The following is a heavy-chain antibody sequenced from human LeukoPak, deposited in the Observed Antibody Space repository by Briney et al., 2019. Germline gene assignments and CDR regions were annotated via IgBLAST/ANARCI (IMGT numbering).Heavy chain of an antibody. J-gene: IGHJ5*02. CDR3: ARSLPGDRGRFNWFDP. CDR2: IIPIFGTA. D-gene: IGHD3-10*01. Sequence: ASVKVSCKASGGTFSSYAISWVRQAPGQGLEWMGGIIPIFGTANYAQKFQGRVTITTDESTSTAYMELSSLRSEDTGVYYCARSLPGDRGRFNWFDPWGQGTLVTVSS. CDR1: GGTFSSYA. V-gene: IGHV1-69*05.